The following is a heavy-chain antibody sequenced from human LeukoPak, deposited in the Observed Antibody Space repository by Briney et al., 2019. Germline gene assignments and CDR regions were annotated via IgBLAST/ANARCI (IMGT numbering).Heavy chain of an antibody. J-gene: IGHJ6*02. CDR2: VSKSDGTT. Sequence: GGSLRLSCAASGFTFTTYARSWVRQAPGKGLEWVSSVSKSDGTTYYADSVKGRLTISRDNSKNTLHLQMNGLRAEDTAVYYCARGSYGMDVWGQGTTVTVSS. CDR3: ARGSYGMDV. CDR1: GFTFTTYA. V-gene: IGHV3-23*01.